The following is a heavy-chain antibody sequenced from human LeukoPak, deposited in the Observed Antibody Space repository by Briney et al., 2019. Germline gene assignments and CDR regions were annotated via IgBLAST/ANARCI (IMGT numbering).Heavy chain of an antibody. CDR1: GYTFTSYG. CDR2: ISAYNGNT. CDR3: ARDRGAPEGGSYAHFDY. Sequence: ASVKVSCKASGYTFTSYGISWVRQAPGQGLEWMGWISAYNGNTNYAQKLQGRVAMTTDTSTSTAYMELRSLRSDDTAVYYCARDRGAPEGGSYAHFDYWGQGTLVTVSS. V-gene: IGHV1-18*01. J-gene: IGHJ4*02. D-gene: IGHD1-26*01.